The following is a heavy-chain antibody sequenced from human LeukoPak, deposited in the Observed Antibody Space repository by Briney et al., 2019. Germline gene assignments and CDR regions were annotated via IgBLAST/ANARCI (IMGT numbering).Heavy chain of an antibody. CDR1: GGSFSGYY. J-gene: IGHJ4*02. V-gene: IGHV4-34*01. CDR2: INHSGST. CDR3: ARGFRDRAYASHRRSPHLSFDY. D-gene: IGHD3-16*01. Sequence: PSETLSLTCAVYGGSFSGYYWSWIRQPPGKGLEWIGEINHSGSTNYNPSLKSRVTISVDTSKNQFSLKLSSVTAADTAVYYCARGFRDRAYASHRRSPHLSFDYWGQGTLVTVSS.